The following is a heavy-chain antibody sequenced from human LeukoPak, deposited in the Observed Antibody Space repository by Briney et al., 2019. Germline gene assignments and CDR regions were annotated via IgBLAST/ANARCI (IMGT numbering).Heavy chain of an antibody. CDR1: GGSISSSNW. J-gene: IGHJ4*02. CDR3: ASWGYSSSWYRFDY. D-gene: IGHD6-13*01. Sequence: SETLSLTCAVSGGSISSSNWWSWVRQPPGKGLEWIGEIYHSGSTNYNPSLKSRVTISVDKSKNQFSLKLSSVTAADTAVYYCASWGYSSSWYRFDYWGQGTLVTVSS. CDR2: IYHSGST. V-gene: IGHV4-4*02.